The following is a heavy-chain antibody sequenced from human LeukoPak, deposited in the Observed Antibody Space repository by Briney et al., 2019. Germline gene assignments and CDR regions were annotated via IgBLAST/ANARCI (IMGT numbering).Heavy chain of an antibody. CDR3: ARGGSAYSSSWSTFDY. Sequence: GGSLRLSCAASGFTFSSYGMHWVRQAPGKGLEWVAVISYDGTNKFYADSVKGRFTISRDNSKSTLYLQMNSLRAADTAVYYCARGGSAYSSSWSTFDYWGQGTLVTVSS. CDR2: ISYDGTNK. V-gene: IGHV3-30*03. CDR1: GFTFSSYG. D-gene: IGHD6-13*01. J-gene: IGHJ4*02.